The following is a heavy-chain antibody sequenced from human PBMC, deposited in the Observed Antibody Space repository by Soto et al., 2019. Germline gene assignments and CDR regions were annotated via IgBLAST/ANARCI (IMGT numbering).Heavy chain of an antibody. V-gene: IGHV4-30-2*01. CDR1: GGSISSGGYS. D-gene: IGHD3-10*01. CDR2: IYHSGST. Sequence: PSETLSLTCAVSGGSISSGGYSWSWIRQPPGKGLEWIGYIYHSGSTYYNPSLKSRVTISVDRSKNQFSLKLSSVTAADTAVYYCARSLTGYYYGIGYWGQGTLVTVSS. J-gene: IGHJ4*02. CDR3: ARSLTGYYYGIGY.